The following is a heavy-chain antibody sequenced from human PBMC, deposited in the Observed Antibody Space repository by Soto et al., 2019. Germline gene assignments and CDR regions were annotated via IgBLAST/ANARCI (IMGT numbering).Heavy chain of an antibody. CDR1: GFTFSSYG. D-gene: IGHD6-19*01. CDR3: AKEDLVRLVIETYYFDY. J-gene: IGHJ4*02. V-gene: IGHV3-30*18. CDR2: ISYDGSNK. Sequence: GGSLRLSCAASGFTFSSYGMHWVRQAPGKGLEWVAVISYDGSNKYYADSVKGRFTISRDNSKNTLYLQMNSLRAEDTAVYYCAKEDLVRLVIETYYFDYWGQGTLVTVSS.